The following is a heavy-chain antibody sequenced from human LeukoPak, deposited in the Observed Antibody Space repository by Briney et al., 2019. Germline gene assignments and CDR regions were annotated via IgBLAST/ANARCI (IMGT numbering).Heavy chain of an antibody. CDR1: GFTFSSYG. V-gene: IGHV3-21*01. J-gene: IGHJ6*03. Sequence: PGGTLRLSCAASGFTFSSYGMSWVRQAPGKGLEWVSSISSSSSYIYYADSVKGRFTISRDNAKNSLYLQMNSLRAEDTAVYYCARDRSVRPIWFGESHITYYYMDVWGKGTTVTVSS. CDR3: ARDRSVRPIWFGESHITYYYMDV. CDR2: ISSSSSYI. D-gene: IGHD3-10*01.